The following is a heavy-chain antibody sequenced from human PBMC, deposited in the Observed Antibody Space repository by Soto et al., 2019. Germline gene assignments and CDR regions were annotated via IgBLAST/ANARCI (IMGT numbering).Heavy chain of an antibody. CDR3: AGSITMVRGVRGDHYYYMDV. CDR2: INHSGST. CDR1: GGSFSGYY. J-gene: IGHJ6*03. V-gene: IGHV4-34*01. D-gene: IGHD3-10*01. Sequence: QVQLQQWGAGLLKPSETLSLTCAVYGGSFSGYYWSRIRQPPGKGLEWIGEINHSGSTNYNPSLKSRVTISVDTSKNQFSLKLSSVTAADTAVYYCAGSITMVRGVRGDHYYYMDVWGKGTTVTVSS.